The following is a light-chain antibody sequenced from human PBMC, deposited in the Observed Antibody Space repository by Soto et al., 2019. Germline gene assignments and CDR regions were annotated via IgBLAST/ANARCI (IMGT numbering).Light chain of an antibody. V-gene: IGLV2-8*01. CDR1: SSDVGGYNY. CDR2: EVS. CDR3: SSYAGSNNLV. Sequence: QSALTQPPSASGSPGQSVTISCTGTSSDVGGYNYVSWYQQHPGKAPKLMIYEVSKRPSGVPDRFSGSKPGNTASLTVSGIQAEDEADYYCSSYAGSNNLVFGGGTKLTVL. J-gene: IGLJ2*01.